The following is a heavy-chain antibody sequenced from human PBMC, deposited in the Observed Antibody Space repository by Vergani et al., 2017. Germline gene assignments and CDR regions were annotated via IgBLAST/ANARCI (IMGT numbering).Heavy chain of an antibody. Sequence: QLQLQESGPGLVKPSETLSLTCTVSGGSISSSSYYWGWIRHPPGKGLEWIGSIYYSGSTYYNPSLKSRVTISVDTSKNQFSLKLSSVTAADTAVYYCARAAAGNWFDPWGQGTLVTVSS. J-gene: IGHJ5*02. V-gene: IGHV4-39*07. CDR1: GGSISSSSYY. D-gene: IGHD6-13*01. CDR3: ARAAAGNWFDP. CDR2: IYYSGST.